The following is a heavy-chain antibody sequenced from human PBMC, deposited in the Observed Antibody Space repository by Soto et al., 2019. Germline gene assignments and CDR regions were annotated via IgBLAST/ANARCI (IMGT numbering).Heavy chain of an antibody. CDR3: ARRPYDSSGYYYAWFDP. J-gene: IGHJ5*02. V-gene: IGHV5-51*01. CDR2: IYPGDSDT. D-gene: IGHD3-22*01. CDR1: GYSFTSYW. Sequence: GESLKISCKGSGYSFTSYWIGWVRQMPGKGLEWMGIIYPGDSDTRYSPSFQGQVTISADKSISTAYLQWSSLKASDTAMYYCARRPYDSSGYYYAWFDPWGQATRVTVAS.